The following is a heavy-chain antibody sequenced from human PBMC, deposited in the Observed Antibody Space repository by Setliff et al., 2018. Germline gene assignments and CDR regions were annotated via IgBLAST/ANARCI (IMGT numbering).Heavy chain of an antibody. CDR3: ARESRYYYDNLGTLDY. Sequence: PSETLSLTCTVSGGSISSGDYYWSWIRQPPGKGLEWIGYIYSSGSTYYNPSLKCRVSISVDTSRNQFSLKLSSVTAADTAVYYCARESRYYYDNLGTLDYWGQGTLVTV. V-gene: IGHV4-30-4*08. J-gene: IGHJ4*02. D-gene: IGHD3-22*01. CDR1: GGSISSGDYY. CDR2: IYSSGST.